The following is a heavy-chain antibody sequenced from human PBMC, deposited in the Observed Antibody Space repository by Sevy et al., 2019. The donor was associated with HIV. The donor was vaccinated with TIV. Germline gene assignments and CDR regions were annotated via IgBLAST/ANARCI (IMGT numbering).Heavy chain of an antibody. CDR2: ISSSSSYT. CDR1: GFTFSDYY. CDR3: ARDYYGSGSYSYYYYYYGMDV. D-gene: IGHD3-10*01. V-gene: IGHV3-11*06. J-gene: IGHJ6*02. Sequence: GGSLRLSCAASGFTFSDYYMSWIRQAPGKGLEWVSYISSSSSYTNYADSVKGRFTISRDNAKNSLYLQMNSLRADDTAVYYCARDYYGSGSYSYYYYYYGMDVWGQGTTVTVSS.